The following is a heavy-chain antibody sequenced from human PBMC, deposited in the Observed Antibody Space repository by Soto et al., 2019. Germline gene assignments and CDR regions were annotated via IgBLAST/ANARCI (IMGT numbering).Heavy chain of an antibody. CDR1: GYSFRSYW. D-gene: IGHD4-4*01. CDR2: IYPGDSNT. J-gene: IGHJ4*02. CDR3: ARHLHSDSVHISPISPDY. V-gene: IGHV5-51*01. Sequence: EVQLVQSGAEVKKPGESLKISCKTSGYSFRSYWIGWVRQMPGKGLEWMGIIYPGDSNTRYSPSFQGQVTISADKSISTAFLQWSSLKAADSAMYDCARHLHSDSVHISPISPDYWGQGTLVTVSS.